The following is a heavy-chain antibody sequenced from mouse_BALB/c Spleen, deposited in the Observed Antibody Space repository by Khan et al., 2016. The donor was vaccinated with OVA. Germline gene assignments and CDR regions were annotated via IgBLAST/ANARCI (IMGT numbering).Heavy chain of an antibody. CDR1: GFTFSDAW. Sequence: EVKLEVSGGGLVQPGGSMKLSCAASGFTFSDAWMDWVRQSPEKGLEWVAEIRSKPNNDVTFYAESVKGRFTISRDDSRSSVYLQMNNLRVEDTGIYFCTRSIITTYYFDYWGQGTTLTVSS. D-gene: IGHD2-5*01. J-gene: IGHJ2*01. V-gene: IGHV6-6*01. CDR3: TRSIITTYYFDY. CDR2: IRSKPNNDVT.